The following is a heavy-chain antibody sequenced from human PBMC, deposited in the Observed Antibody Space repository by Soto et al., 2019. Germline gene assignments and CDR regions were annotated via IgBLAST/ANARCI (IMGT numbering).Heavy chain of an antibody. CDR2: ISGSGGST. Sequence: EVQLLESGGGLVQPGGSLRLSCAASGFTFSSYAMSWVRQAPGKGLEWVSAISGSGGSTYYADSVKGRFTISRDNSKTTLYLQKNSLRAEDTAVYYCAKHDCSGGSRYSGWADYYFDYWGQGTLVTVSS. V-gene: IGHV3-23*01. CDR1: GFTFSSYA. CDR3: AKHDCSGGSRYSGWADYYFDY. D-gene: IGHD2-15*01. J-gene: IGHJ4*02.